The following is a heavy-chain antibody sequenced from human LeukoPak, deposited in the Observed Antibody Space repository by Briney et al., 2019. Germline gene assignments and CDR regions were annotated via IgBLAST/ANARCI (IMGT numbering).Heavy chain of an antibody. CDR3: AKRGVVIRVFLVGFHKEAYYFDS. V-gene: IGHV3-23*01. J-gene: IGHJ4*02. CDR1: GTTLSNYG. CDR2: LSGSGGGT. Sequence: GGSLRLSCAVSGTTLSNYGMSWVRQAPGKGPEWVAGLSGSGGGTNYADSVQGRFTISRDNPKNTLYLQMNSLRAEDTAVYFCAKRGVVIRVFLVGFHKEAYYFDSWGQGALVTVSS. D-gene: IGHD3-10*01.